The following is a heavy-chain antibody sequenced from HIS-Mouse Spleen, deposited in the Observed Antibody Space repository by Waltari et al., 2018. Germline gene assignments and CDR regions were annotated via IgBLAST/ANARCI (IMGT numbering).Heavy chain of an antibody. CDR2: IYSGGST. CDR3: ARDTVIAARSYGMDV. Sequence: EVQLVESGGGLIQPGGSLRLSCAASGFTGSRHYLIWVRYAPGKGLEWVAVIYSGGSTYYADSVKGRFTISRDNSKNTLYLQMNSLRAEDTAVYYCARDTVIAARSYGMDVWGQGTTVTVSS. D-gene: IGHD6-6*01. V-gene: IGHV3-53*01. J-gene: IGHJ6*02. CDR1: GFTGSRHY.